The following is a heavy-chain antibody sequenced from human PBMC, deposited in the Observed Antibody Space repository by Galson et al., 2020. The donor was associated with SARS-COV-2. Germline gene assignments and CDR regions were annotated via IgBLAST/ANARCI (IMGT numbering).Heavy chain of an antibody. CDR1: GYTFTSYG. CDR3: ARVNRRITIFGVVIIHDY. D-gene: IGHD3-3*01. J-gene: IGHJ4*02. CDR2: ISAYNGNT. Sequence: ALVKVSCKASGYTFTSYGISWVRQAPGQGLEWMGWISAYNGNTNYAQKLQGRVTMTTDTSTSTAYMELRSLRSDDTAVYYCARVNRRITIFGVVIIHDYWGQGTLVTVSS. V-gene: IGHV1-18*04.